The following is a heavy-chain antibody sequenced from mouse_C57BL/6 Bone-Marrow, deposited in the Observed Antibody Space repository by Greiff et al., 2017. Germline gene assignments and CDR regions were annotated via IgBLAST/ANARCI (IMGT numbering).Heavy chain of an antibody. J-gene: IGHJ2*01. CDR3: ARGLTGYFDH. V-gene: IGHV5-4*01. CDR1: GFTFSSYA. CDR2: ISDGGSYT. Sequence: EVQRVESEGGLVKPGGSLKLSCAASGFTFSSYAMSWVRQTPEKRLEWVATISDGGSYTYYPDNVKGRFTISRDNAKNNLYLQMSHLKSEDTAMYYCARGLTGYFDHWGQGTTLTVSS.